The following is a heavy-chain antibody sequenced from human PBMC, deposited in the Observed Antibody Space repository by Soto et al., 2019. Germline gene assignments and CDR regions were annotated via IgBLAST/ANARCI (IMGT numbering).Heavy chain of an antibody. CDR1: GYSITSGYY. V-gene: IGHV4-38-2*02. CDR2: IYHTGRT. D-gene: IGHD2-2*01. CDR3: ARDFPYCTTTNCQGWFDP. Sequence: SETLSLTCDVSGYSITSGYYWGWIRQPPGKGLEWIGSIYHTGRTYYNLSLKRRVTISVDTPNNQFSLKLSSVTAADTAVYYCARDFPYCTTTNCQGWFDPWGQGTLVTVSS. J-gene: IGHJ5*02.